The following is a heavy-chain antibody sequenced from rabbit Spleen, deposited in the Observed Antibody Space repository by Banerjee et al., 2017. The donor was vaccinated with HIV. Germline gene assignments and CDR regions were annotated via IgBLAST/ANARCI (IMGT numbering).Heavy chain of an antibody. CDR3: VRMGAGFNAGL. CDR1: GSDISNYD. CDR2: IDTGSSGST. D-gene: IGHD3-1*01. V-gene: IGHV1S45*01. J-gene: IGHJ4*01. Sequence: QEQLVESGGGLVQPEGSLTLTCTASGSDISNYDMSWVRQAPGKGLEWIGCIDTGSSGSTYYASWAKGRFTISRTSSTTVTLQMTSLTAADTATYFCVRMGAGFNAGLWGPGTLVTVS.